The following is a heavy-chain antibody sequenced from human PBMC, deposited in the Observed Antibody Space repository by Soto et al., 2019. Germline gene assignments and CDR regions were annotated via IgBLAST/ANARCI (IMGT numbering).Heavy chain of an antibody. J-gene: IGHJ4*02. V-gene: IGHV1-69*01. CDR3: ASHTRYSSGWYYFDY. Sequence: QVQLVQSGAEVKKPGSSVKVSCKASGGTFSSYAISWVRQAPGQGLEWMGGIIPIFGTANYAQKFQGRVTITADESTSTAYMELSCLRSEDTAVYYCASHTRYSSGWYYFDYWGQGTLVTVSS. CDR2: IIPIFGTA. D-gene: IGHD6-19*01. CDR1: GGTFSSYA.